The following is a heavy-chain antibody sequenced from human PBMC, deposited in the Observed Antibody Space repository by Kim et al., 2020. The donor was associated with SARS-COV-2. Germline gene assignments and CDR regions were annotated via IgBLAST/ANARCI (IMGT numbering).Heavy chain of an antibody. CDR2: ISSSSSTI. V-gene: IGHV3-48*02. CDR1: GFTFSSYS. Sequence: GGSLRLSCAASGFTFSSYSMNWVRQAPGKGLEWVSYISSSSSTIYYADSVKGRFTISRDNAKNSLYLQMNSLRDEDTAVYYCARAARYDYIWGSYRLGYYYYYMDVWGKGTTVTVSS. J-gene: IGHJ6*03. D-gene: IGHD3-16*02. CDR3: ARAARYDYIWGSYRLGYYYYYMDV.